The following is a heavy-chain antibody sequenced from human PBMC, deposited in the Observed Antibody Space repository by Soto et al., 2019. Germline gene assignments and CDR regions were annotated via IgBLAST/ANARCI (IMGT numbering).Heavy chain of an antibody. CDR3: ARDGGDTATSYYCYGMDV. Sequence: QVQLVQSGAEVKKPGSSVKVSCKASGGTFSSYAISWVRQAPGQGLEWMGGIIPIFGTANYAQKFQGRVTITADESTSTAYMELGSLRSEDTAVYYCARDGGDTATSYYCYGMDVWGQGTTVTVSS. D-gene: IGHD5-18*01. V-gene: IGHV1-69*01. J-gene: IGHJ6*02. CDR2: IIPIFGTA. CDR1: GGTFSSYA.